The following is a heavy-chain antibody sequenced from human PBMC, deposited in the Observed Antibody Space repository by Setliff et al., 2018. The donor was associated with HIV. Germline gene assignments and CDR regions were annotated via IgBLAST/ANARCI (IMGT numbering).Heavy chain of an antibody. CDR1: GGTFSSYS. D-gene: IGHD3-10*01. V-gene: IGHV1-69*10. Sequence: SVKVSCKASGGTFSSYSITWVRRAPGQGLEWVGAILPMIGMADYAQKFKGRVTITADKSTRTAYIEVTSLRFEDTAVYYCATRPPGVHGFSIWGQGTMVTVSS. J-gene: IGHJ3*02. CDR2: ILPMIGMA. CDR3: ATRPPGVHGFSI.